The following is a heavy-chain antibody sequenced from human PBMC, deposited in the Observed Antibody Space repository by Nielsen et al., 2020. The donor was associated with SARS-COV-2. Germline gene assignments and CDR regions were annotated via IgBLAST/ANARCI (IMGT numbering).Heavy chain of an antibody. V-gene: IGHV3-66*01. D-gene: IGHD4-23*01. CDR3: ARGDYGGNSGVVY. Sequence: GESLKISCAASGFTVSSNYMSWVRQAPGKGLEWVSVIYSGGSTYYADSVKGRFTISRDNSKNTLYLQMNSLRAEDTAVYYCARGDYGGNSGVVYWGQGTLVTVSS. J-gene: IGHJ4*02. CDR2: IYSGGST. CDR1: GFTVSSNY.